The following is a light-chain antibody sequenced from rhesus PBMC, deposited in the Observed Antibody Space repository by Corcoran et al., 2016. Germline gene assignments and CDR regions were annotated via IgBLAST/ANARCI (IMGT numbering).Light chain of an antibody. J-gene: IGKJ2*01. V-gene: IGKV1-21*01. CDR1: QGIRRW. Sequence: DIQMTQSPSSLSASVGDRVTITCRASQGIRRWLAWYQQKPGKAPKLMIYKASSLQSGVPSRLGGSGSGTYFTRTISSLQPEDFATYYCQQYNSAPYSFGQGTKVEIK. CDR2: KAS. CDR3: QQYNSAPYS.